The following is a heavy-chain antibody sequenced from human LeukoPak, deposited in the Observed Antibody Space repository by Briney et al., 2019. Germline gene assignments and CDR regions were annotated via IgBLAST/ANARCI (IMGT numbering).Heavy chain of an antibody. CDR1: GFTFDKYS. V-gene: IGHV3-48*01. J-gene: IGHJ4*02. CDR2: ISSASSTI. D-gene: IGHD3-10*01. CDR3: ARDYYRSGSYAVDF. Sequence: GGSLRLSCAASGFTFDKYSMNWVRQAPAKGLEGVSHISSASSTIYYADSVKGRLTISRDNAKSSLYLHMTSLRAEDTALYYCARDYYRSGSYAVDFWGQGTLVTVSS.